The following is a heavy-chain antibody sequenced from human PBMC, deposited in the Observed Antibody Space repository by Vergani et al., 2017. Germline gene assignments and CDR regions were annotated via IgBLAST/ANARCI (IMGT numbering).Heavy chain of an antibody. CDR3: AKHFRGWGIDY. CDR2: IQFDGSNK. V-gene: IGHV3-30*02. D-gene: IGHD3-16*01. Sequence: QVQLVESGGGVVQRGGSLSLSCATSGFTLSNYEMQWIRQGPGKGLEFGAFIQFDGSNKYYADSVKGRFTLSRDFSKNTLYLQMNSLRTDDTATYYCAKHFRGWGIDYWGQGTQVIVSS. CDR1: GFTLSNYE. J-gene: IGHJ4*02.